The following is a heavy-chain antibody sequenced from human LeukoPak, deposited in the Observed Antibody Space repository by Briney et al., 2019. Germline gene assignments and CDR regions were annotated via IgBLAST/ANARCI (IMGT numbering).Heavy chain of an antibody. J-gene: IGHJ4*02. V-gene: IGHV3-15*01. D-gene: IGHD6-19*01. CDR3: TPSIAVAGSLDS. Sequence: GGSLRLSCAASGFTVSSNYMSWVRQAPGKGLEWVGRIKSKTDGGTTDYAAPVKGRFTISRDDSKNTLNLQMNSLKTEDTAVYYCTPSIAVAGSLDSWGQGTLVTVSS. CDR2: IKSKTDGGTT. CDR1: GFTVSSNY.